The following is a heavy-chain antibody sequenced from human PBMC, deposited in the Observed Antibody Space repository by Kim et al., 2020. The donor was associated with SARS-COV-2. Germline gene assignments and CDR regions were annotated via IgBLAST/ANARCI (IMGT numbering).Heavy chain of an antibody. CDR2: IYHSGST. CDR1: GGSISPYY. V-gene: IGHV4-59*13. D-gene: IGHD3-22*01. CDR3: ARAGLEDYSDTSGYNKPFNDH. Sequence: SETLSLTCTVSGGSISPYYWSWIRQSPGKGLEWIGYIYHSGSTNYNPSLKSRVTISVDTSKNQFSLKLRSVTAADTAVYFCARAGLEDYSDTSGYNKPFNDHWGQGTLVTVSS. J-gene: IGHJ4*02.